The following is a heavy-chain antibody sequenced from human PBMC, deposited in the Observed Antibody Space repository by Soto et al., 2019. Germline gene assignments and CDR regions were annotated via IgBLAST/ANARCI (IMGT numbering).Heavy chain of an antibody. Sequence: SGPTLVNPTQTLTLTCTFSGFSLSTNEMCVSWIRQPPGKALEWLALIDWGDDRYYSASLKTRLTISKDASKNQVVLTMTNMDPVDTATYYCATVFCYGSGSYPYYFDYWGRGTLVTAPQ. D-gene: IGHD3-10*01. CDR2: IDWGDDR. CDR1: GFSLSTNEMC. CDR3: ATVFCYGSGSYPYYFDY. V-gene: IGHV2-70*13. J-gene: IGHJ4*02.